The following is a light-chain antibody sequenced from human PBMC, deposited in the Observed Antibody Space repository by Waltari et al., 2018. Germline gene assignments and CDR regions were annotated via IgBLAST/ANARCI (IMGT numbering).Light chain of an antibody. J-gene: IGLJ2*01. CDR1: SLISYD. CDR3: HSRVVSNVRGA. Sequence: SFQPTQDPDVSVALGHTVRITCQGDSLISYDASWYQQKPGQAPILVIYGKANRPSGVPDRFSGSSSGNTASLTITGSQAEDEADYYCHSRVVSNVRGAFGGGTKLTVL. V-gene: IGLV3-19*01. CDR2: GKA.